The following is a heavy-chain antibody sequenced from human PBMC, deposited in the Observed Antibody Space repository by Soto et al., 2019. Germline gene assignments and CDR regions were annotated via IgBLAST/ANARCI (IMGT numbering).Heavy chain of an antibody. V-gene: IGHV1-2*02. D-gene: IGHD3-9*01. CDR1: GYTFTGYY. J-gene: IGHJ4*02. Sequence: ASVKVSCKASGYTFTGYYMHWVRQAPGQGLEWMGWINPNSGGTNYAQKFQGRVTMTRDMSISTAYMELSRLRSDDTAVYYCARRYYDILTGYYYFDYWGQGTLVTVSS. CDR2: INPNSGGT. CDR3: ARRYYDILTGYYYFDY.